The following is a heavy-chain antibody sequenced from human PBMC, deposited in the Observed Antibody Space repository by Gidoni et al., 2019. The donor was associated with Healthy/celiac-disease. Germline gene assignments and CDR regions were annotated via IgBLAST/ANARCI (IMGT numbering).Heavy chain of an antibody. V-gene: IGHV5-51*03. D-gene: IGHD6-13*01. CDR1: GYSLPSYW. Sequence: EVQLVQSGAEVKKPGESLKRSCKGSGYSLPSYWIGWVRQMPGKGLEWMGFIYPGDSDTRYSPSFQGQVTISADKSISTAYLQWSSLKASDTAMYYCARPSSSWPYYYGMDVWGQGTTVTVSS. CDR2: IYPGDSDT. J-gene: IGHJ6*02. CDR3: ARPSSSWPYYYGMDV.